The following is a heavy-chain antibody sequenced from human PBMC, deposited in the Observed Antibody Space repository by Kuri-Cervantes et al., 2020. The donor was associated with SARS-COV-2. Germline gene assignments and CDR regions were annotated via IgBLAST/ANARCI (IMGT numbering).Heavy chain of an antibody. J-gene: IGHJ6*02. CDR1: GGSFSGYY. CDR3: ARHGFDFWSGYARTYYYYGMDV. V-gene: IGHV4-34*01. Sequence: GSLRLSCAVYGGSFSGYYWSWIRQPLGKGLEWIGEINHSGSTNYNPSLKSRVTISVDTSKNQFSLKLSSVTAADTAVYYCARHGFDFWSGYARTYYYYGMDVWGQGTTVTVSS. D-gene: IGHD3-3*01. CDR2: INHSGST.